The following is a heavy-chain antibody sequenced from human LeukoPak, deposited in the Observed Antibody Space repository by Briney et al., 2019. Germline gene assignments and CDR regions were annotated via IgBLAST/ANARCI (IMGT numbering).Heavy chain of an antibody. V-gene: IGHV4-34*01. D-gene: IGHD3-3*01. CDR3: ARGRREMDYDFWSGYRAFDL. Sequence: GSLRLSCAASGFTVSSNYMSWVRQAPGKGLEWIGEINHSGSTNYNPSLKSRVTISVDTSKNQFSLKLSSVTAADTAVYYCARGRREMDYDFWSGYRAFDLWGQGTLVTVSS. CDR2: INHSGST. J-gene: IGHJ5*02. CDR1: GFTVSSNY.